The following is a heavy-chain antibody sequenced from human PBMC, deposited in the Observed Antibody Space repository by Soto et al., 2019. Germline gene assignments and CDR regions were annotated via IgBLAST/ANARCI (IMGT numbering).Heavy chain of an antibody. V-gene: IGHV3-30*18. Sequence: QVQLVESGGGVVQPGRSLRLSCAASGFTFSSYVMHWVRQAPGKGLEWVALISYDGSNKYYADSVKGRFTISRDNSKNTLYLQMTGLRAEDTAVYYCAKHSGYSCGLPTDCWGEGTLVTVSS. CDR1: GFTFSSYV. J-gene: IGHJ4*02. CDR3: AKHSGYSCGLPTDC. CDR2: ISYDGSNK. D-gene: IGHD5-18*01.